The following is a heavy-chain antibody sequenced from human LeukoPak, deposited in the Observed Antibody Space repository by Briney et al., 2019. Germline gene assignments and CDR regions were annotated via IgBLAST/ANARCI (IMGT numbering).Heavy chain of an antibody. CDR1: GGSISSYY. CDR3: ARDLGELLGAFDI. D-gene: IGHD1-7*01. J-gene: IGHJ3*02. CDR2: IYYSGST. Sequence: SETLSLTCTVSGGSISSYYWSWIRQPPGKGLEWMGYIYYSGSTNYNPSLKSRVTISVDTSKNQFSLKLSSVTAADTAVYYCARDLGELLGAFDIWGQGTMVTVSS. V-gene: IGHV4-59*01.